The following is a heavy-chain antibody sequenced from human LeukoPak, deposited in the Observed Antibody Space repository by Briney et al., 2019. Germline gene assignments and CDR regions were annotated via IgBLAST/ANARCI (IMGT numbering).Heavy chain of an antibody. D-gene: IGHD3-9*01. V-gene: IGHV3-21*01. CDR1: GFTFSSYS. Sequence: GGSLRLSCAASGFTFSSYSMNWVRQAPGKGLEWVSSISSSSSYIYYADSVKGRFTISRDNAKNSLYLQMNGLRAEDTAVYYCARVGPDILAPVFELYFDYWGQGTLVTVSS. J-gene: IGHJ4*02. CDR3: ARVGPDILAPVFELYFDY. CDR2: ISSSSSYI.